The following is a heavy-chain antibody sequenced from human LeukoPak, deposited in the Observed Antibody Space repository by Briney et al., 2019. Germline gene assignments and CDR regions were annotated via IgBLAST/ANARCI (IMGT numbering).Heavy chain of an antibody. V-gene: IGHV3-74*01. D-gene: IGHD4-17*01. CDR2: INSDGSST. CDR1: GFTFSSYW. J-gene: IGHJ4*02. Sequence: PGGSLRLSCAASGFTFSSYWMHWVRQAPGKGLVWVSRINSDGSSTSYADSVKGRFTISRGNAKNTLYLQMNSLRAEDTAVYYCAREDYGDYGLDYWGQGTLVTVSS. CDR3: AREDYGDYGLDY.